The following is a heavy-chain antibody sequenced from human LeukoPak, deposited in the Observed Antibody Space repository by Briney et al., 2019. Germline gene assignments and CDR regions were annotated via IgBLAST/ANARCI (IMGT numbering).Heavy chain of an antibody. D-gene: IGHD6-13*01. CDR2: INPNSGGT. J-gene: IGHJ6*03. CDR1: GYTFTGYY. CDR3: ARDGHVAAAGTSYYYYYMDV. Sequence: ASVKVSCKASGYTFTGYYMHWVRQAPGQGLEWMGWINPNSGGTNYAQKFQGRVTMTRDTPISTAYMELSRLRSDDTAVYYCARDGHVAAAGTSYYYYYMDVWGKGTTVTVSS. V-gene: IGHV1-2*02.